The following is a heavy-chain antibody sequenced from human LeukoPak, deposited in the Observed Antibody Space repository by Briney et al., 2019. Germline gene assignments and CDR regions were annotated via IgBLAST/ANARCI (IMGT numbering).Heavy chain of an antibody. CDR1: GFTFSSYS. D-gene: IGHD3-16*01. Sequence: GGSLRLSCAASGFTFSSYSMNWVRQAPGKGLEWVSYISSSSTTIYYADSVKGRFTISRDNAKNSLYLQMNSLRAEDTALYYCAKDIKGGGVAEGPDYWGQGTLVTVSS. CDR2: ISSSSTTI. V-gene: IGHV3-48*01. CDR3: AKDIKGGGVAEGPDY. J-gene: IGHJ4*02.